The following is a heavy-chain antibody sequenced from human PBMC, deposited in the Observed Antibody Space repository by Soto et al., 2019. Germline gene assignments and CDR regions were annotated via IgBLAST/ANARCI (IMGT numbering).Heavy chain of an antibody. D-gene: IGHD6-19*01. CDR3: AKDIAVGRDYYYGMDV. CDR2: ISYDGSNK. V-gene: IGHV3-30*18. Sequence: GGSLRLSWAASGFTFSSYGMHWVRQAPGKGLEWVAVISYDGSNKYYADSVKGRFTISRDNSKNTLYLQMNSLRAEDTAVYYCAKDIAVGRDYYYGMDVWGKGTTVTVSS. J-gene: IGHJ6*04. CDR1: GFTFSSYG.